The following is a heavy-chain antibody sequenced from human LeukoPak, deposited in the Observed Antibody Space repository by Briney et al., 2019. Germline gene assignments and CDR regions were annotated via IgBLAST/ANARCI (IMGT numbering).Heavy chain of an antibody. CDR3: ARRRSYCSGGSCYSSLFYYMDV. Sequence: PSETLSLTCTVSGGSISSSSYYWGWIRRPPGKGLEWIGSIYYSGSTYYNPSLKSRVTISVDTSKNQFSLKLSSVTAADTAVYYCARRRSYCSGGSCYSSLFYYMDVWGKGTTVTVSS. V-gene: IGHV4-39*01. CDR1: GGSISSSSYY. CDR2: IYYSGST. D-gene: IGHD2-15*01. J-gene: IGHJ6*03.